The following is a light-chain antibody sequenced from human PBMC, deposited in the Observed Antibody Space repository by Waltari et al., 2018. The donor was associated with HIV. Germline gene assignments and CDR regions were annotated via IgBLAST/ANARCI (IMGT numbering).Light chain of an antibody. V-gene: IGKV3-20*01. CDR1: RSVSSSY. Sequence: EIVLTQSPGTLSFSPGETTTLSGRASRSVSSSYLAWYQQKPGQAPRLFIYGTSSRATGIPDRFSGSWSGTDFSLTISRLEPEDFAVYYCQQYGDSLTFGPGTKVDIK. CDR2: GTS. CDR3: QQYGDSLT. J-gene: IGKJ3*01.